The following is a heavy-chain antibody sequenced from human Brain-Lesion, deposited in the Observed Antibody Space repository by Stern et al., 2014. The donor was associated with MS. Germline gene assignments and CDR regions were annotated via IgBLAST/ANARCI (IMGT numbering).Heavy chain of an antibody. CDR2: FDPEDGET. D-gene: IGHD1-26*01. V-gene: IGHV1-24*01. CDR1: GYTLTELS. J-gene: IGHJ4*02. CDR3: ATPSPGAGGNYYRHFDY. Sequence: QMQLVQSGAEVKKPGASVKVSCKVSGYTLTELSMHWVRQAPRKGLEWMGGFDPEDGETIYAQKFQGRVTMTEDTSTDTAYMALSSLGSEDAALYYCATPSPGAGGNYYRHFDYWGQGTLVTVSS.